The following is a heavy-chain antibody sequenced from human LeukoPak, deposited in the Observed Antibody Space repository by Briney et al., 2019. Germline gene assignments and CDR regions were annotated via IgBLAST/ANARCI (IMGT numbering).Heavy chain of an antibody. CDR1: GFTFSNYW. CDR2: IKQDESEK. D-gene: IGHD1-7*01. V-gene: IGHV3-7*01. CDR3: ASNWNYFRGYGMDV. J-gene: IGHJ6*02. Sequence: GGSLRLYCAASGFTFSNYWMSWHGQTQGKGLKWVANIKQDESEKHYVDSVKGRFTISRDNAKNSLYLQMSNLRAEDTAVYYCASNWNYFRGYGMDVWGQGRTVTVSS.